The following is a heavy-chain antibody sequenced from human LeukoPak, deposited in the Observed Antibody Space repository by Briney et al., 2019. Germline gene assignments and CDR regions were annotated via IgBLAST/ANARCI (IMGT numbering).Heavy chain of an antibody. CDR2: INPNTGGT. J-gene: IGHJ4*02. D-gene: IGHD3-22*01. CDR1: GYTFTGYY. CDR3: ARDVYYYDSSGYLAYYFDY. Sequence: GASVRVSCKASGYTFTGYYMHWVRQAPGQGLEWMGWINPNTGGTNYAQKFQGRVTMTRDTSISTAYMELSRLRSDDTAVYYCARDVYYYDSSGYLAYYFDYWGQGTLVTVSS. V-gene: IGHV1-2*02.